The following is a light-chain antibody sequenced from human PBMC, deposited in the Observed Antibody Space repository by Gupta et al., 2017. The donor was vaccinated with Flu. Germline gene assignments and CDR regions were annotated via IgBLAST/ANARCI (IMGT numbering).Light chain of an antibody. J-gene: IGKJ2*01. CDR1: QSRVNRDGNTY. CDR3: QQRSNWPST. V-gene: IGKV2-30*01. CDR2: EVS. Sequence: VTLGQPASISCRSSQSRVNRDGNTYLNWFQQQTGQSPRRLCFEVSNRDCGVQNRISGSGGGTDFTLTISSVEAEDFAVYYCQQRSNWPSTFGQGTKVEIK.